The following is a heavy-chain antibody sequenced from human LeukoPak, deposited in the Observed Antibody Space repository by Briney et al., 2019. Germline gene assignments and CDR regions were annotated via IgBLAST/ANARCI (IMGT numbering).Heavy chain of an antibody. CDR3: ARRRVLPPDVPDRADYYLDV. D-gene: IGHD2-2*01. V-gene: IGHV4-39*01. CDR1: GGSISSRSDY. CDR2: ISSSGST. Sequence: PSETLSLTCTVSGGSISSRSDYWGWVRQPPGKGLEWIASISSSGSTYYNPSLKSRVSISVDSFRNQFSLKLSSGTAADTAVYYCARRRVLPPDVPDRADYYLDVWGKGTAVTVSS. J-gene: IGHJ6*03.